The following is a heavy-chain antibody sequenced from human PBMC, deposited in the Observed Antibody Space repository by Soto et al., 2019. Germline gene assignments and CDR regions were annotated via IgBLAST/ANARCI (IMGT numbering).Heavy chain of an antibody. V-gene: IGHV4-39*01. Sequence: SETLSLTCIVSGASISSRSSYWGWIRQPPGKGLEWVGTFYSGGTYNNPSLKSRVTISVDTSKNQFSLKLSSVAAEDTAIYYCATTRGIAVGGSFDHWGQGTLVTV. CDR2: FYSGGT. CDR1: GASISSRSSY. CDR3: ATTRGIAVGGSFDH. D-gene: IGHD6-13*01. J-gene: IGHJ5*02.